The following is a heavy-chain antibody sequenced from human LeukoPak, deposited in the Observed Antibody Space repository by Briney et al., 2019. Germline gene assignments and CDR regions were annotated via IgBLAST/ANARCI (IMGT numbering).Heavy chain of an antibody. D-gene: IGHD6-13*01. Sequence: SETLSLTCTVSGRSISRYYSSWIRQPPGKGLEWIGYIHYSGSTSYNPSLKSRVTISVDTSKNQFSLKLSSVTAADTAVYYCASSESRSWYYFDYWGQGTLVTVSS. CDR2: IHYSGST. V-gene: IGHV4-59*01. CDR3: ASSESRSWYYFDY. J-gene: IGHJ4*02. CDR1: GRSISRYY.